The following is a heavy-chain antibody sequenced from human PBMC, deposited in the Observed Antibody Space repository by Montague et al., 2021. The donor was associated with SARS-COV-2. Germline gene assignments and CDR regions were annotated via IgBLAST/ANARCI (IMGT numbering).Heavy chain of an antibody. CDR2: IYYVGTT. CDR1: GGSISSYY. V-gene: IGHV4-59*01. Sequence: SETLSLTCTVSGGSISSYYWSWIRQPPGKGLVWIGYIYYVGTTNYNPSLKSRVTISVDTSKNQFSLKLSSVTAADTPVYYCARGSGWMGNAFDIWGQGTMVTVSS. J-gene: IGHJ3*02. CDR3: ARGSGWMGNAFDI. D-gene: IGHD6-19*01.